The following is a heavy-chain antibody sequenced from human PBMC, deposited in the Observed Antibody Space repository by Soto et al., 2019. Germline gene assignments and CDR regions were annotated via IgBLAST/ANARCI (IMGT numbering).Heavy chain of an antibody. CDR1: GGTFSSYA. J-gene: IGHJ2*01. V-gene: IGHV1-69*06. CDR2: IIPIFGTA. D-gene: IGHD3-22*01. Sequence: SVKVSCKASGGTFSSYAISWVRQAPGQGLEWMGGIIPIFGTANYAQKFQGRVTITADKSTSTAYMELSSLRSEDTAVYYCARVGYYDSRAPLDWYFDLWGRGTLVTVSS. CDR3: ARVGYYDSRAPLDWYFDL.